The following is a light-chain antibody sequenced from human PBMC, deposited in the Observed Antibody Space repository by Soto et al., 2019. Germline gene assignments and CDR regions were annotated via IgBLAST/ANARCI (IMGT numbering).Light chain of an antibody. CDR3: CSYAGSNTLRM. V-gene: IGLV2-11*01. J-gene: IGLJ3*02. CDR2: DVT. Sequence: QSALTQPASVSGSPGQSITISCTGTSSDVGGYDYVSWYQHHPGKVPKVIIYDVTKRPSGVPDRFSGPKSANTASLTISGLQAEDEAEYYCCSYAGSNTLRMFGGGTKLTVL. CDR1: SSDVGGYDY.